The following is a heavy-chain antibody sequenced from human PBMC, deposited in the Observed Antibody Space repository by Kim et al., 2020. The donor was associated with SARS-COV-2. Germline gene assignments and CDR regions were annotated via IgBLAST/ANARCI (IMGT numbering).Heavy chain of an antibody. D-gene: IGHD3-10*01. CDR2: IYYSGST. V-gene: IGHV4-61*01. Sequence: SETLSLTCTVSGGSVSSGSYYWGWIRQPPGKGLEWIGYIYYSGSTYYNPSLKSRVTISVDTSKNQFSLKLSSVTAADTAVYYCARGKGELQWFDECFCFDTWGQGTLVTVSS. CDR1: GGSVSSGSYY. CDR3: ARGKGELQWFDECFCFDT. J-gene: IGHJ5*02.